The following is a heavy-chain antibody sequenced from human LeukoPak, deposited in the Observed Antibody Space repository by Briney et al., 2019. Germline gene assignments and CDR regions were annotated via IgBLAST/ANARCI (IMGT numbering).Heavy chain of an antibody. CDR1: GFTFDDYG. CDR2: INWNGGST. D-gene: IGHD5-18*01. V-gene: IGHV3-20*04. J-gene: IGHJ4*02. CDR3: AREGGYSYGYVY. Sequence: RAGGSLRFSCAASGFTFDDYGMSWVRQAPGKGLEWVSGINWNGGSTGYADSVKGRFTISRDNAKNSLYLQMNSLRAEDTAVYYCAREGGYSYGYVYWGQGTLVTVSS.